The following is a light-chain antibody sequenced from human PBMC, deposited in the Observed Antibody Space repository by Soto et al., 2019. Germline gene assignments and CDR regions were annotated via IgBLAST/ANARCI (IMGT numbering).Light chain of an antibody. CDR2: KVS. CDR1: QSLVYSDGDTY. V-gene: IGKV2-30*01. J-gene: IGKJ1*01. Sequence: DVVMTHSPLSLPVTLGQPASISCRSSQSLVYSDGDTYFSWFLQRPGQPTRLLIHKVSNRDSGAPARFSGSGSGTDFTLKISRVEAEDVGVYYCIQATHWPQTFGQGTKVKIK. CDR3: IQATHWPQT.